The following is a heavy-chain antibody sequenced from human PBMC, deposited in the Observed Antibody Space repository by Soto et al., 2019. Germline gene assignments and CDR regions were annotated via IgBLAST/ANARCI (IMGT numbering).Heavy chain of an antibody. D-gene: IGHD4-17*01. CDR2: ISYDGSNK. V-gene: IGHV3-30*18. J-gene: IGHJ5*02. CDR3: AKASGDYGNWFDP. CDR1: GFTFSNYG. Sequence: GGSLRLSCAASGFTFSNYGMHWVRQAPGKGLEWVAVISYDGSNKYYADSVKGRFTISRDNSKNTLYLQMDSLRAEDTAVYYCAKASGDYGNWFDPWGQGTLVTVSS.